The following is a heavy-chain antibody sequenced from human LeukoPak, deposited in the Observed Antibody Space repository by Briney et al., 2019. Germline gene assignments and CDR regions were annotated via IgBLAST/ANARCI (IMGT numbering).Heavy chain of an antibody. J-gene: IGHJ5*02. V-gene: IGHV4-34*01. D-gene: IGHD6-25*01. CDR1: GGSFSGYY. CDR3: ARRPVSRWFDP. Sequence: SETLSLTCAVYGGSFSGYYWSWIRQPPGKGLEWIGEINHSGSTNYNPSLKSRVTISVDTSKNQFSLKLSSVTAADTAVYCCARRPVSRWFDPWGQGTLVTVSS. CDR2: INHSGST.